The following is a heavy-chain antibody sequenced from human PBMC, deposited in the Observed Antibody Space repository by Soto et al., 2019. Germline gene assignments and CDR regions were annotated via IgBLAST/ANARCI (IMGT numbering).Heavy chain of an antibody. J-gene: IGHJ4*02. V-gene: IGHV3-9*01. CDR3: TKDLSGAIGGFFDS. CDR1: GFTFDEYA. D-gene: IGHD3-16*01. Sequence: GGSLRLSCAASGFTFDEYAMHWVRQVPGKGLEWVAGINWSSSSRGYADSVQGRFTISRDSAQKSLYLQMSSLGTDDTALYYCTKDLSGAIGGFFDSWGQGTLVTVSS. CDR2: INWSSSSR.